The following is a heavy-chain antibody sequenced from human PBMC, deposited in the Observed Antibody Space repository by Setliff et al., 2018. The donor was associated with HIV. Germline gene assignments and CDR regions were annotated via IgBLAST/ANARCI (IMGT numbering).Heavy chain of an antibody. CDR2: INVGKGVT. V-gene: IGHV1-3*01. CDR1: GYTFTTYS. Sequence: ASVKVSCKASGYTFTTYSLHWVRQAPGQSLEWMGWINVGKGVTKYSQDLQGRITITRDTTANTAYMELSSLRSDDTAVYFCARGALLAVFDFDHWGRGTQVTVSS. D-gene: IGHD1-26*01. J-gene: IGHJ4*01. CDR3: ARGALLAVFDFDH.